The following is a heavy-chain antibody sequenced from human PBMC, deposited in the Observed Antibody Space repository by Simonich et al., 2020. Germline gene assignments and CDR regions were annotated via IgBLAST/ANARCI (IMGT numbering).Heavy chain of an antibody. CDR2: IHSDGSST. Sequence: EVQLVESGGGLVQPGGSLRLSCAASGFTFSSYWMHWGRQAPGKGLVWVSSIHSDGSSTSYADSVKGRFTISRDNAKNTLYLQMNSLRAEDTAVYYCARDYSNYDAFDIWGQGTMVTVSS. D-gene: IGHD4-4*01. J-gene: IGHJ3*02. V-gene: IGHV3-74*01. CDR1: GFTFSSYW. CDR3: ARDYSNYDAFDI.